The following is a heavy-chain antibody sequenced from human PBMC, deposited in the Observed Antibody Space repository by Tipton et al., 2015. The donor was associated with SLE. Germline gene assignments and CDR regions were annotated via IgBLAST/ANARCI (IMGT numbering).Heavy chain of an antibody. D-gene: IGHD1-26*01. J-gene: IGHJ4*02. CDR3: ARASGFNEIEY. CDR1: GYKFSTHW. Sequence: QSGPEVKKPGESLKISCQGSGYKFSTHWVAWVRQTPGKGLEWMGLIYPHDSDTRYNPSFQGHVTMSADKTLSAAYLQWSSLEASDTAMYYCARASGFNEIEYWGQGTLVTVSS. CDR2: IYPHDSDT. V-gene: IGHV5-51*03.